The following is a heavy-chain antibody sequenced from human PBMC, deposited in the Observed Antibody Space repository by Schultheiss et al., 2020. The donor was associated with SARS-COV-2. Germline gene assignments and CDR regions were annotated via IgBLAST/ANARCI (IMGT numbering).Heavy chain of an antibody. CDR1: GFIVSSNH. CDR2: IYSGGRT. D-gene: IGHD2-21*01. CDR3: AKEVNHYYYFAMDV. Sequence: GGSLRLSCAASGFIVSSNHMSWVRQAPGKGLEWVSLIYSGGRTCYADSVKGRFTISRDNSKNTLYLQMNSLRVEDTAIYYCAKEVNHYYYFAMDVWGQGTTVTVSS. J-gene: IGHJ6*02. V-gene: IGHV3-53*01.